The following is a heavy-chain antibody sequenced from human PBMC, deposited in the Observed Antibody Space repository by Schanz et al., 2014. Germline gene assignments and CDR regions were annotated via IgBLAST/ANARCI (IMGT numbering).Heavy chain of an antibody. CDR1: GYTFISYG. Sequence: QVQLVQSGAEVKKPGASVKVSCKASGYTFISYGIKWVRQAPGQGLEWMGWISAYNGHTDYAQKLQGRVTLTTDTSTNTAYMELSSLTAEDTAVHYCARGRGFYDYWGQGTLVTVSS. CDR3: ARGRGFYDY. J-gene: IGHJ4*02. V-gene: IGHV1-18*01. CDR2: ISAYNGHT. D-gene: IGHD3-10*01.